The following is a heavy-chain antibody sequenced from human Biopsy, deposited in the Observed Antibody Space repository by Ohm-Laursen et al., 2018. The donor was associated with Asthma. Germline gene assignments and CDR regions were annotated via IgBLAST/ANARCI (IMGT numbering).Heavy chain of an antibody. Sequence: GSLRLSCTASGFTFSSYSMNWVRQAPGMGLEWVSYIRNSSSAIYYADSVKGRFTISRDNAKNSLYLQMNSLRPDDTAVYYCARDVMEWYLPAFDFWGQGTLATVSS. D-gene: IGHD3-3*01. V-gene: IGHV3-48*01. CDR2: IRNSSSAI. J-gene: IGHJ4*02. CDR3: ARDVMEWYLPAFDF. CDR1: GFTFSSYS.